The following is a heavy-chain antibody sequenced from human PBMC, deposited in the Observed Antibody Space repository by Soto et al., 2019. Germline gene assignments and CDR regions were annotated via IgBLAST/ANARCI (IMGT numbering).Heavy chain of an antibody. J-gene: IGHJ4*02. V-gene: IGHV2-5*02. CDR3: AHWRGGVASF. CDR2: VYWEDDK. CDR1: GFSLNTRDVG. Sequence: QITLNESGPALVKPTQTLTLTCTFSGFSLNTRDVGVGWIRQPPGKALEWLGIVYWEDDKTYSPSLKSRLTITKDTPKYSVVLRMTKMDPVDTSSYYCAHWRGGVASFWGQGTLVTVSS. D-gene: IGHD3-16*01.